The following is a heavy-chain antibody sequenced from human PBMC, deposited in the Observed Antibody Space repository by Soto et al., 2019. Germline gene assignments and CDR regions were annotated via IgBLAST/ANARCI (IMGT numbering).Heavy chain of an antibody. D-gene: IGHD6-19*01. V-gene: IGHV1-46*01. J-gene: IGHJ6*02. CDR1: GYTFTSYY. CDR3: ARDLGPSVAGTAGVGYYYYYYGMDV. Sequence: SVKVSCKASGYTFTSYYMYWVRQAPGQGLEWMGIINPSGGSTSYAQKFQGRVTMTRDTSTSTVYMELSSLRSEDTAVYYCARDLGPSVAGTAGVGYYYYYYGMDVWGQGTTVTVSS. CDR2: INPSGGST.